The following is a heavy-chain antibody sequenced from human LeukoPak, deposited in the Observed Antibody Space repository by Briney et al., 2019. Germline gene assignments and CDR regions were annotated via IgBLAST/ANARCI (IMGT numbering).Heavy chain of an antibody. CDR3: AREPVAGHFDY. Sequence: PSETLSLTCTVSGGSISNYYWSWIRQPPGKGLEWIGYIYYSGSTKYNPSLKSRVTISVDTSKNQFSLKLSSVTAADTAVYYCAREPVAGHFDYWGQGTLVTVSS. D-gene: IGHD6-19*01. V-gene: IGHV4-59*01. CDR1: GGSISNYY. J-gene: IGHJ4*02. CDR2: IYYSGST.